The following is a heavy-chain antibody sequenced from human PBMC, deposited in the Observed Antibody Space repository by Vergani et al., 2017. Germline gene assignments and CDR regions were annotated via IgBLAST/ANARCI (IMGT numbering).Heavy chain of an antibody. D-gene: IGHD6-19*01. Sequence: EVQLVETGGGLIQPGGSLRLSCAASGFTVSSNYMSWVRQAPGKGLEWVSVIYSCGSTYYADSVKCRFTISRDNAKNTLYLQMNSLRAEDTAVYYCARSWLVPGAFDIWGQGTMVTVSS. CDR3: ARSWLVPGAFDI. J-gene: IGHJ3*02. CDR2: IYSCGST. V-gene: IGHV3-53*02. CDR1: GFTVSSNY.